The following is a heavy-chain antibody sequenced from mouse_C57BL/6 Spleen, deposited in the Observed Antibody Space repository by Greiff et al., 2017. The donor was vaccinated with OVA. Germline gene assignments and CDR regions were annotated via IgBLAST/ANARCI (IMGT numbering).Heavy chain of an antibody. Sequence: QVQLQQSGPELVKPGASVKISCKASGYAFSSSWMNWVKQRPGKGLEWIGRIYPGDGDTNYNGKFKGKATLTADKSSSTAYMQLSSLTSEDSAVXFCAARITTVVATDYFDYWGQGTTLTVSS. J-gene: IGHJ2*01. CDR1: GYAFSSSW. D-gene: IGHD1-1*01. V-gene: IGHV1-82*01. CDR3: AARITTVVATDYFDY. CDR2: IYPGDGDT.